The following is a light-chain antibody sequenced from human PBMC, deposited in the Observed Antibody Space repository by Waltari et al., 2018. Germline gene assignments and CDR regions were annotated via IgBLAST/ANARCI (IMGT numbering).Light chain of an antibody. CDR3: QQLNSYPLT. Sequence: DIQLTQSPSFLSASVRDRVTITCRDSQGISNYLAWYQQKPVTAPNLLIYSASTLQSGVPSRFSGSGSGTEFSLTISSLQPEDFATYYCQQLNSYPLTFGGGTKVEIK. J-gene: IGKJ4*01. CDR1: QGISNY. V-gene: IGKV1-9*01. CDR2: SAS.